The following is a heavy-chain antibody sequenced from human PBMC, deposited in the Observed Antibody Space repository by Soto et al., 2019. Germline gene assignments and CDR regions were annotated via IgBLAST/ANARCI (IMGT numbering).Heavy chain of an antibody. D-gene: IGHD6-13*01. CDR3: ARDGQLDTNWFDP. J-gene: IGHJ5*02. V-gene: IGHV3-74*01. Sequence: EVQLVESGGGLVQPGGSLRLSCAASGFTFSSYWMHWVRQAPGKGLVWVSRINSDGSSTSYADSVKGRFTISRDNAKNTLYLQINSLRAEDTAVYCGARDGQLDTNWFDPWGQGTLVTVSS. CDR1: GFTFSSYW. CDR2: INSDGSST.